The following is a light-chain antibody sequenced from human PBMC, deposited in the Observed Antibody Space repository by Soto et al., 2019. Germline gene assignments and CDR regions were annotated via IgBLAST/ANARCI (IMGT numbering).Light chain of an antibody. CDR1: QSVNRNF. V-gene: IGKV3-20*01. J-gene: IGKJ1*01. CDR3: QQYDSTPWT. Sequence: EIVLTQSPGTLSLSPGERATLSCRASQSVNRNFLAWFQHKPGQAPRLLIYGASSRATGIPDRFSGSGSGTDFTLTISRLEPEDFAVYFWQQYDSTPWTFGQGTKVEIK. CDR2: GAS.